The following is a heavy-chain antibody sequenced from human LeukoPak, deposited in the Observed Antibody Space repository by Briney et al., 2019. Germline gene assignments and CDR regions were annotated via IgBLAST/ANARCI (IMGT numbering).Heavy chain of an antibody. V-gene: IGHV4-34*01. CDR2: INHSGST. Sequence: PSETLSLTCAVYGGSFSGYYWSWIRQPPGKGLEWIGEINHSGSTNYNPSLKSRVTISVDTSKNQFSLKLSSVTAAGTAAYYCARGSIYFQHWGQGTLVTVSS. CDR3: ARGSIYFQH. J-gene: IGHJ1*01. CDR1: GGSFSGYY.